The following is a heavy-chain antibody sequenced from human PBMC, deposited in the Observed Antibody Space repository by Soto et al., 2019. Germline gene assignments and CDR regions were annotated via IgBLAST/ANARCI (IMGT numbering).Heavy chain of an antibody. CDR1: GYTFTNYG. CDR2: ISAYNGNT. CDR3: ARCRIAGQVNWFDP. D-gene: IGHD6-13*01. J-gene: IGHJ5*02. Sequence: ASVKVSCKASGYTFTNYGISWVRQAPGQGLEWMGWISAYNGNTNYAQKLQGRVTMTTDTSTSTAYMELRSLRSDDTAVYYCARCRIAGQVNWFDPWGQGTLVTVSS. V-gene: IGHV1-18*01.